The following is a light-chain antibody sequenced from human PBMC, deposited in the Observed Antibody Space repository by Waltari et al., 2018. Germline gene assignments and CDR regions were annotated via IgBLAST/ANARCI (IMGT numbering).Light chain of an antibody. Sequence: QSALTQPRSVSGSPGQSVTISCTGTRGDIGAYKYVSWYQQHPCKAPNLVMYAVTKRPSWVPDHFSGSKSGNTASLTISGLQADDEADYYCCSFAGSQTVIFGGGTRLTVL. V-gene: IGLV2-11*01. J-gene: IGLJ2*01. CDR2: AVT. CDR1: RGDIGAYKY. CDR3: CSFAGSQTVI.